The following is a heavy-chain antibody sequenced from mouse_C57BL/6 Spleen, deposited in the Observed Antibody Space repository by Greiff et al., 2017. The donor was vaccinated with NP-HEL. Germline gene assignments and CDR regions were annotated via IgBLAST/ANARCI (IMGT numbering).Heavy chain of an antibody. CDR1: GFTFSDAW. V-gene: IGHV6-6*01. CDR3: TSLYDGYYVFDY. Sequence: EVMLVESGGGLVQPGGSMKLSCAASGFTFSDAWMDWVRQSPEKGLEWVAEIRNKANNHATYYAESVKGRFTISRDDSKSSVYLQMNSLRAEDTGIYYCTSLYDGYYVFDYWGQGTTLTVSS. D-gene: IGHD2-3*01. J-gene: IGHJ2*01. CDR2: IRNKANNHAT.